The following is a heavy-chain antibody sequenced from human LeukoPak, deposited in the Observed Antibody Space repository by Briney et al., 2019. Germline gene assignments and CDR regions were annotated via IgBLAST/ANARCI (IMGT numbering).Heavy chain of an antibody. V-gene: IGHV1-69*05. J-gene: IGHJ4*02. Sequence: SVKVSCKASGDSFSNYALSWVRQAPGQGLEWMGGIIPILGSATYAQKFQGRVTITTDESTNTAYMELSSLRSDDTAVLYCATGVRAIPTYYWGQGTLVTVSS. CDR1: GDSFSNYA. D-gene: IGHD2-21*01. CDR3: ATGVRAIPTYY. CDR2: IIPILGSA.